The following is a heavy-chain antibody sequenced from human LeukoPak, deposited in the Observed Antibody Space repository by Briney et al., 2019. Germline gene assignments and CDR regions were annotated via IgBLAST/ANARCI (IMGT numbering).Heavy chain of an antibody. CDR1: GFAFSSFG. CDR2: ISSRATNI. CDR3: AREGYCRDDTCLSYDAFDI. J-gene: IGHJ3*02. V-gene: IGHV3-48*03. Sequence: GGSLSLSCAASGFAFSSFGMNWVRQAPGKGLEWVSYISSRATNIYYADCVKGRFTISRDNAKNSLYLQTNSLRAEDTAVYYCAREGYCRDDTCLSYDAFDIWGQGTMVTVSS. D-gene: IGHD2-15*01.